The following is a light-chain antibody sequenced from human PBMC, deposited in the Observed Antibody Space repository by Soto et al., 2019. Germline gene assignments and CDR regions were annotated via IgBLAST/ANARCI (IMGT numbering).Light chain of an antibody. Sequence: EIVMTQSPATLSVSPGGRVTLSCRTRQSVGSNLAWYQQKPGQAPRLLMYGASSRATGIPERFSGSGSGTDFTLTISRLEPEDFAVYYCQQYGSSPRTFGQGTKVDIK. CDR2: GAS. V-gene: IGKV3-20*01. CDR1: QSVGSN. J-gene: IGKJ1*01. CDR3: QQYGSSPRT.